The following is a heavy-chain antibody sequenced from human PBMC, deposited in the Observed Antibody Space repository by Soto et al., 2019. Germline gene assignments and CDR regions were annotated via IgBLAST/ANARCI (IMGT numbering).Heavy chain of an antibody. CDR3: ARSYSSGWYRWFDP. CDR2: IYYSGST. V-gene: IGHV4-59*08. Sequence: PSETLSLTCTVSGGSISSYYWSWIRQPPGKGLEWIGYIYYSGSTNYNPSLKSRVTISVDTSKNQFSLKLSSVTAADTAVYYCARSYSSGWYRWFDPWGQGTLVTV. J-gene: IGHJ5*02. D-gene: IGHD6-19*01. CDR1: GGSISSYY.